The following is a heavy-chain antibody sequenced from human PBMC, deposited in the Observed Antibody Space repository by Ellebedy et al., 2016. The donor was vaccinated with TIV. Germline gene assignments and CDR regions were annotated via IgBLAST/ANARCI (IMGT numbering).Heavy chain of an antibody. D-gene: IGHD3-9*01. J-gene: IGHJ6*02. V-gene: IGHV4-39*07. CDR3: AIYKELTGYSALYGMDV. CDR1: GGSITSSSYY. CDR2: IYYSGTT. Sequence: SETLSLXXTVSGGSITSSSYYWGWIRQPPGKGLEWIGSIYYSGTTYYNPSLKSRVTISVDTSKNQFSLKLSSVTAADTAVYYCAIYKELTGYSALYGMDVWGQGTTVTVSS.